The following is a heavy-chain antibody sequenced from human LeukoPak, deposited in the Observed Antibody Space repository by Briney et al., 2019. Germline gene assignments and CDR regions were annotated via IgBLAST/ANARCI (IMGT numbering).Heavy chain of an antibody. CDR3: AKEYCSSTSCSHGMDV. J-gene: IGHJ6*02. D-gene: IGHD2-2*01. CDR1: GFTFDDYA. CDR2: ISWNSGSI. Sequence: GGSLRLSCAASGFTFDDYAMHWVRQAPGKGLEWGSGISWNSGSIGYADSVKGRFTISRDNAKHSLYLQMNSLRAEDTALYYCAKEYCSSTSCSHGMDVWGQGTTVTVSS. V-gene: IGHV3-9*01.